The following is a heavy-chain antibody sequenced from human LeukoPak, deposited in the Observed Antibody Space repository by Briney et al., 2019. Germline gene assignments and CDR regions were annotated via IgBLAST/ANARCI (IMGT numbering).Heavy chain of an antibody. D-gene: IGHD2-21*02. CDR1: GGSISSSSYY. V-gene: IGHV4-39*01. CDR2: IYYSGST. CDR3: AISVVTAIQGAYYFDY. Sequence: SETLSPTCTVSGGSISSSSYYWGWIRQPPGKGLEWIGSIYYSGSTYYNPSLKSRVTISVDTSKNQFSLKLSSVTAADTAVYYCAISVVTAIQGAYYFDYWGQGTLVTVSS. J-gene: IGHJ4*02.